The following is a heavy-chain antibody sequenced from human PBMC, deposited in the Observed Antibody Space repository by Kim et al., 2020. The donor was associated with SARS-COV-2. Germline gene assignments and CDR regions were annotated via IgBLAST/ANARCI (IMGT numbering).Heavy chain of an antibody. J-gene: IGHJ4*02. D-gene: IGHD1-26*01. CDR1: GYTFTSYA. Sequence: ASVKVSCKASGYTFTSYAMHWVRQAPGQRLEWMGWINAGNGNTKYSQKFQGRVTITGDTSASTAYMELSSLRSEDTAVYYCARASGSPPFFDYWGQGTLVTVSS. V-gene: IGHV1-3*01. CDR3: ARASGSPPFFDY. CDR2: INAGNGNT.